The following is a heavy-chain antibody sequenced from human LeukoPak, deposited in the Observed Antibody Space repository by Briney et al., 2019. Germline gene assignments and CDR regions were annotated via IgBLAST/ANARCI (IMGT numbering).Heavy chain of an antibody. V-gene: IGHV1-69*10. CDR3: ARGDSDDSGDFRTFEF. D-gene: IGHD4-17*01. CDR2: IIPVLDVA. CDR1: GYTFTSYG. Sequence: ASVKASCKASGYTFTSYGISWVRQAPGQGLEWMGGIIPVLDVANSAQKFQGRVTFTADKSTNTAYMELSSLRSEDTAMYFCARGDSDDSGDFRTFEFWGQGTRVTVSS. J-gene: IGHJ4*02.